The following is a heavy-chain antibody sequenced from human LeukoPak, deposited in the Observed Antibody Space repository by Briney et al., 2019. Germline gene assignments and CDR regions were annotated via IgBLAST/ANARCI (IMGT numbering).Heavy chain of an antibody. CDR2: IYYSGST. D-gene: IGHD3-22*01. CDR1: GGSISSYY. Sequence: SETLSLTCTVSGGSISSYYWSWIRQPPGKGLEWIGYIYYSGSTNYNPSLKSRVNISVDTSKNQFSLKLGSVTAADTAVYYCARTTYYYDSSGSGDFDYWGQGTLVTVSS. CDR3: ARTTYYYDSSGSGDFDY. V-gene: IGHV4-59*01. J-gene: IGHJ4*02.